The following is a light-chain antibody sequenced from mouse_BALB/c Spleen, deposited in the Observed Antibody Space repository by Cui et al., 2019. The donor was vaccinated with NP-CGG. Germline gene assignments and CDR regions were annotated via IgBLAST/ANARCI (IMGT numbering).Light chain of an antibody. V-gene: IGLV1*01. CDR2: SNN. CDR3: ALWYSNRWV. J-gene: IGLJ1*01. Sequence: LVTQGSALTPSPGDTVTHTCRSSTGVITTSNYTCVVQETPDHLFSGLVGSNNRRAPGVPARFSGSLIGNNAALTITGAQAEDEAIYFCALWYSNRWVFGGGTKLTVL. CDR1: TGVITTSNY.